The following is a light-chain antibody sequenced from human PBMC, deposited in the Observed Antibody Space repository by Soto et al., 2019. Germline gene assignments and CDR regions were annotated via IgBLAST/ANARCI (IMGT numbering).Light chain of an antibody. Sequence: EIVFTQSPATLSLYPGERATLSCRASQSVSSYLAWYQQKPGQAPRLLIYDASNRATGIPARFSGSGSGTDFTLTISSLEPEDSAVYYCQQRHRRPITFGEGTRVDI. CDR2: DAS. V-gene: IGKV3-11*01. CDR3: QQRHRRPIT. J-gene: IGKJ5*01. CDR1: QSVSSY.